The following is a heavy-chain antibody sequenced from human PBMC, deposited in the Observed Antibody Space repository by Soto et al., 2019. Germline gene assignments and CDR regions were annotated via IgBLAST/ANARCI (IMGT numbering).Heavy chain of an antibody. Sequence: PGGSLRLSCAASGFTFSNAWMSWVRQAPGKGLEWVGRIKSKTDGGTTDYAAPVKGRFTISRDDSKNTLYLQMNSLKTEDTAVYYCTTDLKGYCSGGSCWSGYWGQGTLVTVSS. CDR3: TTDLKGYCSGGSCWSGY. D-gene: IGHD2-15*01. CDR2: IKSKTDGGTT. J-gene: IGHJ4*02. V-gene: IGHV3-15*05. CDR1: GFTFSNAW.